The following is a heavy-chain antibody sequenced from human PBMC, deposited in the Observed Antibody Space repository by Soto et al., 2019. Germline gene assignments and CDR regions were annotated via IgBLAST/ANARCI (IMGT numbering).Heavy chain of an antibody. CDR2: IYSSGST. J-gene: IGHJ4*02. V-gene: IGHV4-39*01. Sequence: KTSETLSLTCTVSGGSISSSTYYWGWIRQPPGKGLEWIGNIYSSGSTYYNPSLKSRVTISIDTSKNQFSLKLRSVTAADTAVYYCARRIGYCSGGSCTPYYFDYWGQGTLVTVSS. CDR1: GGSISSSTYY. D-gene: IGHD2-15*01. CDR3: ARRIGYCSGGSCTPYYFDY.